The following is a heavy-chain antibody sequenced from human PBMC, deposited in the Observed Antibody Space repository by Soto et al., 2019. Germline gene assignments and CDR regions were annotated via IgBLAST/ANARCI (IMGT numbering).Heavy chain of an antibody. J-gene: IGHJ6*02. Sequence: ASVKVSCKASGYTFTGYYMHWFRQAPGQGLEWMGWINPNSGGTNYAQKFQGRVTMTRDKSISTAYMELSRLRSDDTAVYYCARHIVVVPASAPYYYGMDVWGQGTKVTASS. CDR1: GYTFTGYY. CDR3: ARHIVVVPASAPYYYGMDV. V-gene: IGHV1-2*02. CDR2: INPNSGGT. D-gene: IGHD2-2*01.